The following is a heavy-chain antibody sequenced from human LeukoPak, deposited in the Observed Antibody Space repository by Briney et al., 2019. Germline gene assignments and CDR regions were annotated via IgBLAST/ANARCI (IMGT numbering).Heavy chain of an antibody. V-gene: IGHV3-23*01. D-gene: IGHD5-18*01. CDR3: AKAGYSYDH. CDR2: IVGSGGIT. Sequence: HSGGSLRLPCAASGFTFSSDAMSWVRQAPGKGLEWVSAIVGSGGITYYADSVKGRFTISRDNSKNTLYLQMNSLRAEDTAVYYCAKAGYSYDHWGQGTLVTVSS. CDR1: GFTFSSDA. J-gene: IGHJ4*02.